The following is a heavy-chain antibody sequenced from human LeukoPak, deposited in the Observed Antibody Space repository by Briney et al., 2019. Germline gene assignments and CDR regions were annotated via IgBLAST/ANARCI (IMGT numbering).Heavy chain of an antibody. CDR1: GGTFSSYT. CDR2: IIPILGIA. CDR3: ARASARYSYGALEY. Sequence: AASVKVSCKASGGTFSSYTISWVRQTPGQGLEWMGRIIPILGIANYAQKFQGRVTITADKSTSTAYMELSSLRSEDTAVYYCARASARYSYGALEYWGQGTLVTVSS. J-gene: IGHJ4*02. D-gene: IGHD5-18*01. V-gene: IGHV1-69*02.